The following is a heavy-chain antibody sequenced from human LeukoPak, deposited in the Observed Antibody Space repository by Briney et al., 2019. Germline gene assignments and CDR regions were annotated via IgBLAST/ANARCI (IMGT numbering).Heavy chain of an antibody. CDR2: INHSGST. D-gene: IGHD3-22*01. CDR3: ARGLDYYDSSGFRLPALGY. CDR1: GGSFSGYY. J-gene: IGHJ4*02. V-gene: IGHV4-34*01. Sequence: SETLTLTCAVYGGSFSGYYWGWIRQPPGKGLEWIGEINHSGSTNYNPSLKSRVTISVGTSKNQFSLKLSSVTAADTAVYYCARGLDYYDSSGFRLPALGYWGQGTLVTVSS.